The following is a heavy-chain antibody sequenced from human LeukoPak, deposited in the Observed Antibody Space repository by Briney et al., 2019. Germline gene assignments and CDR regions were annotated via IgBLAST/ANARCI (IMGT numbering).Heavy chain of an antibody. CDR3: ARDPYSSSWTFDY. D-gene: IGHD6-13*01. CDR1: GYTFTGYY. V-gene: IGHV1-2*02. J-gene: IGHJ4*02. CDR2: INPNSGGT. Sequence: GASVKVSCKASGYTFTGYYMHWVRQAPGQGLEWMGWINPNSGGTNYAQKFQGRVTRTRDTSISTAYMELSRLRSDDTAVYYCARDPYSSSWTFDYWGQGTLVTVSS.